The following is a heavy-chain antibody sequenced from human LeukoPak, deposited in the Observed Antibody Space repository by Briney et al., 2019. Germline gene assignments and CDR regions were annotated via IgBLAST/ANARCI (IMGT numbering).Heavy chain of an antibody. J-gene: IGHJ4*02. CDR3: ARDGQIYAKGDY. D-gene: IGHD5/OR15-5a*01. CDR1: GGTFSSYA. V-gene: IGHV1-2*04. CDR2: INPNSGGT. Sequence: ASVKVSCKASGGTFSSYAISWVRQAPGQGLEWMGWINPNSGGTNYAQKFQGWVTMTRDTSISTAYMELSRLRSDDTAVYYCARDGQIYAKGDYWGQGTLVTVSS.